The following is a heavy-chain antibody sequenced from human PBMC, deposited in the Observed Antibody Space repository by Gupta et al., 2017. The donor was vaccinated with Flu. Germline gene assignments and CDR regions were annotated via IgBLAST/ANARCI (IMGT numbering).Heavy chain of an antibody. Sequence: QITLKESGPTLVKPTQTLTLTCTFSRFSLSTSGVGVGWIRQPPGKALEWLAIIYWDDDKRYSPARKSRLTITKETSKNQVVLTMTNMETVETATYYCAQRLITERGYSYGSWGQGTLVTVSS. CDR3: AQRLITERGYSYGS. CDR2: IYWDDDK. J-gene: IGHJ5*02. D-gene: IGHD5-18*01. V-gene: IGHV2-5*02. CDR1: RFSLSTSGVG.